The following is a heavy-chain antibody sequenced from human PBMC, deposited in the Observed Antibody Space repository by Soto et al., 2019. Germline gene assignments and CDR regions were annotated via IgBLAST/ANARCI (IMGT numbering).Heavy chain of an antibody. J-gene: IGHJ3*01. D-gene: IGHD6-13*01. Sequence: ASVKVSCKASGYTFTSYAMHWVRQAPGQRLEWMGWINAGNGNTKYSQKFQGRVTITRDTSASTAYMELSSLRSEDTAVYYCARAPIEAAGRDLFAVWAQGTMVPVSS. V-gene: IGHV1-3*01. CDR3: ARAPIEAAGRDLFAV. CDR1: GYTFTSYA. CDR2: INAGNGNT.